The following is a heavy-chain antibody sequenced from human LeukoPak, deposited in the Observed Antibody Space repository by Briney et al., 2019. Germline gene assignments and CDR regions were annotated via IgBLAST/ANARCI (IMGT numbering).Heavy chain of an antibody. CDR3: ARDQGDAGTRIKRDGHYMDV. J-gene: IGHJ6*03. V-gene: IGHV3-30*01. D-gene: IGHD1-1*01. Sequence: PGGSLRLSCEASGFIFGSYAMHWVRQAPGKGLEWVAGISDDGRHQYYAASVEGRFNIYRDRSKSTVDLQMNSLRGEDTAMYYCARDQGDAGTRIKRDGHYMDVWGKGTAVTVSS. CDR2: ISDDGRHQ. CDR1: GFIFGSYA.